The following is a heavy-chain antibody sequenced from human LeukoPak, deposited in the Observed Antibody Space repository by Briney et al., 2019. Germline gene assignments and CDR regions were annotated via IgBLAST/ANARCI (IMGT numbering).Heavy chain of an antibody. CDR2: ISAYNGNT. CDR1: GYTFTGYY. CDR3: ARVGWGYYYDSSGYLSAFDI. D-gene: IGHD3-22*01. V-gene: IGHV1-18*04. J-gene: IGHJ3*02. Sequence: ASVTVSCKASGYTFTGYYMHWVRQAPGQGLEWMGWISAYNGNTNYAQKLQGRVTMTTDTSTSTAYMELRSLRSDDTAVYYCARVGWGYYYDSSGYLSAFDIWGQGTMVTVSS.